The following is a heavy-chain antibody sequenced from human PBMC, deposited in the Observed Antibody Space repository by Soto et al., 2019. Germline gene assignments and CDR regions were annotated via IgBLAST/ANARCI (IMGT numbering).Heavy chain of an antibody. CDR2: ISAHNGNT. V-gene: IGHV1-18*01. CDR3: ASSREGGSGRYFDY. D-gene: IGHD1-26*01. J-gene: IGHJ4*02. Sequence: QVQLVQSGAEVRKPGASVKVSCKASGYTFTSYGLTWVRQAPGQGLEWMGWISAHNGNTNYAQKLQGRVTMTTDTSTIIAYMELRSLRSDDTAVYYCASSREGGSGRYFDYWGQGTLVTVSS. CDR1: GYTFTSYG.